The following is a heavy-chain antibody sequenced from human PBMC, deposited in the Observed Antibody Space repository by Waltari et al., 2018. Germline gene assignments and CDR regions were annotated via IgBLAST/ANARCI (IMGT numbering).Heavy chain of an antibody. Sequence: QVMLQESGPGLVKASETLSLTCTVSGHSVIRGYSYWSWIRPPPGKGLEWIGYIDYRGATDDNPALTCRVTISVDASKNQFALSLSSVTAADTAVYYCAREKWGYYYDSSGKYFDRWGQGTLVTVSS. D-gene: IGHD3-22*01. V-gene: IGHV4-61*01. CDR3: AREKWGYYYDSSGKYFDR. CDR1: GHSVIRGYSY. CDR2: IDYRGAT. J-gene: IGHJ4*02.